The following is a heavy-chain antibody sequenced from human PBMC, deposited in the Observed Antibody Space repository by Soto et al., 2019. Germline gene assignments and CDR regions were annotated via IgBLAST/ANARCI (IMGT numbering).Heavy chain of an antibody. CDR2: IYYSGST. D-gene: IGHD4-17*01. J-gene: IGHJ4*02. CDR1: GGPISIYY. V-gene: IGHV4-59*08. CDR3: ARRYGDYFDY. Sequence: PSETLSPTCPFSGGPISIYYSSWIRQPPGKGLEWIGYIYYSGSTNYNPSLKSRVTISVDTSKNQFSLKLSSVTAADTAVYYCARRYGDYFDYWGQGTLVTVSS.